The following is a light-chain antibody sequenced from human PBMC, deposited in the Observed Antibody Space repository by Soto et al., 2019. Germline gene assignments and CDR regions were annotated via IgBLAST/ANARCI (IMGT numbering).Light chain of an antibody. CDR2: GNS. J-gene: IGLJ3*02. Sequence: QSVLTPPPSVSGAPGQRVTISCTGSSSNIGAGYDVHWYQQLPGTAPKLLIYGNSNRPSGVPDRFSGSKSGTSASLASTGLQAEDEADYYCQSYDSSRSGWVFGGGTKLTVL. CDR3: QSYDSSRSGWV. CDR1: SSNIGAGYD. V-gene: IGLV1-40*01.